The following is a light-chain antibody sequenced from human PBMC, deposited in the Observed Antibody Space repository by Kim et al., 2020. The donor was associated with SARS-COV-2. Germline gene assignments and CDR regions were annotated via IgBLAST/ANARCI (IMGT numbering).Light chain of an antibody. Sequence: IQLTQSPSSLSASVGDRVTITCRASQGISTFLAWYQQKLGKAPKVLIYAASTLQSGVPSRFSGSGSGTDFTLTISSLQPEDFATYYCQQLNTYPITFGEETRLEIK. CDR1: QGISTF. V-gene: IGKV1-9*01. J-gene: IGKJ5*01. CDR2: AAS. CDR3: QQLNTYPIT.